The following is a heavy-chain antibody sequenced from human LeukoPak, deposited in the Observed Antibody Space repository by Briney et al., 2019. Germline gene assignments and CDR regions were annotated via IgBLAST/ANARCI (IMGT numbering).Heavy chain of an antibody. CDR3: ARGPTKYSYGYLFDY. CDR1: GGSISSSSYY. D-gene: IGHD5-18*01. J-gene: IGHJ4*02. V-gene: IGHV4-39*07. Sequence: PSETLFLTCTVSGGSISSSSYYWGWIRQPPGKGLEWIGSIYYSGSTYYNPSLKSRVTISVDTSKNQFSLKLGSVTAADTAVYYCARGPTKYSYGYLFDYWGQGTLVTVSS. CDR2: IYYSGST.